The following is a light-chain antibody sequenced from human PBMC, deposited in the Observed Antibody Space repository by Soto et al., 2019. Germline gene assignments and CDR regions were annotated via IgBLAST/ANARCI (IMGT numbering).Light chain of an antibody. V-gene: IGKV3-15*01. Sequence: EIVMTQSPATLSLSPGERATLSCRASQSVSSYLAWYQQKPGQAPRLLIYGASTRATGVPARFSGSGSGTDFTLTISSLQSEDFAVYYCQQSNDWPLTFGGGTKVDI. CDR2: GAS. CDR3: QQSNDWPLT. J-gene: IGKJ4*01. CDR1: QSVSSY.